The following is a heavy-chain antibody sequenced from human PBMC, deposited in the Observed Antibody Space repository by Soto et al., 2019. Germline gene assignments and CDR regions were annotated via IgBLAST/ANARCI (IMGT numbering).Heavy chain of an antibody. CDR3: AATFWNSSTWTNYYYYYYMDV. CDR2: IVVGSGNT. Sequence: GASVKVSCKASGFTFTSSAMQWVRQARGRRLEWIGWIVVGSGNTNYAQKFQERVTITRDMSTSTAYMELSSLRSEDTAVYYCAATFWNSSTWTNYYYYYYMDVWGKGTTVTVSS. V-gene: IGHV1-58*02. CDR1: GFTFTSSA. D-gene: IGHD1-7*01. J-gene: IGHJ6*03.